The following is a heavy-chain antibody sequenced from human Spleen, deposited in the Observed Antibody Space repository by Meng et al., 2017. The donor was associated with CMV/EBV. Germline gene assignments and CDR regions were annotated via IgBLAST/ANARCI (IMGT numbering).Heavy chain of an antibody. Sequence: TVSGDSISSGTYYWGWIRQPPGKGMEWIVTMYYSGYTYYNPSLKSRVTMSADTSKNLFSLKLTPVTAADTAVYYCARLRSGWLGFDYWGLGTLVTVSS. D-gene: IGHD6-13*01. CDR3: ARLRSGWLGFDY. J-gene: IGHJ4*02. V-gene: IGHV4-39*01. CDR2: MYYSGYT. CDR1: GDSISSGTYY.